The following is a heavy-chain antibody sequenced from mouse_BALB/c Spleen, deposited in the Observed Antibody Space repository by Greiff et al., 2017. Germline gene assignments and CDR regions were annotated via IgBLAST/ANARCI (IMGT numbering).Heavy chain of an antibody. CDR2: INPNNGGT. Sequence: VQLQQSGPELVKPGASVKIPCKASGYTFTDYNMDWVKQSHGKSLEWIGDINPNNGGTIYNQKFKGKATLTVDKSSSTAYMELRSLTSEDTAVYYCATAGDAMDYWGQGTSVTVSS. CDR1: GYTFTDYN. J-gene: IGHJ4*01. CDR3: ATAGDAMDY. D-gene: IGHD1-2*01. V-gene: IGHV1-18*01.